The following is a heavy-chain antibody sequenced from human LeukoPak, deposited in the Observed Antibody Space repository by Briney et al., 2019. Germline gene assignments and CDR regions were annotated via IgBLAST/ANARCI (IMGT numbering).Heavy chain of an antibody. J-gene: IGHJ4*02. CDR2: ISYDGSNK. D-gene: IGHD2-2*01. CDR1: GGTFSSYA. V-gene: IGHV3-30-3*01. CDR3: ARGIYCSSTSCPTLGY. Sequence: SCKASGGTFSSYAMHWVRQAPGKGLEWVAVISYDGSNKYYADSVKGRFTISRDNSKNTLHPQMNSLRAEDTAVYYCARGIYCSSTSCPTLGYWGQGTLVTVSS.